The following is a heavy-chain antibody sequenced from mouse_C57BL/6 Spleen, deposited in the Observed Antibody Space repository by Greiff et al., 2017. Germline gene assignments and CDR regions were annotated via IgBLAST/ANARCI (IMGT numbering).Heavy chain of an antibody. CDR3: ARDYGSFYAMDY. D-gene: IGHD1-1*01. CDR1: GYAFSSYW. J-gene: IGHJ4*01. V-gene: IGHV1-80*01. Sequence: VQRVESGAELVKPGASVKISCKASGYAFSSYWMNWVKQRPGKGLEWIGQIYPGDGDTNYNGKFKGKATLTADKSSSTAYMQLSSLTSEDSAVYFCARDYGSFYAMDYWGQGTSVTVSS. CDR2: IYPGDGDT.